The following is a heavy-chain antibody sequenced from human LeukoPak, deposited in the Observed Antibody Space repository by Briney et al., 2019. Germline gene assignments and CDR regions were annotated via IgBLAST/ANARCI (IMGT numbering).Heavy chain of an antibody. V-gene: IGHV4-38-2*01. D-gene: IGHD3-10*01. CDR1: GHSISTGYY. Sequence: PETLSLTCAVSGHSISTGYYWGWIRQPPGKGLEWIGSMSHNRGTYYNPSLKSRDTISMDTSKNPISLRLTSVTAADTAVYYCASYYASGVSAYNYYGMDVWGKGTTVTVSS. CDR3: ASYYASGVSAYNYYGMDV. J-gene: IGHJ6*04. CDR2: MSHNRGT.